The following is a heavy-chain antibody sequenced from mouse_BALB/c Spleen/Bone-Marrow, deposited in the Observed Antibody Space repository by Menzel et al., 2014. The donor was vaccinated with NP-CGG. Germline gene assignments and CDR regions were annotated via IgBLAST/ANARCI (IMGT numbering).Heavy chain of an antibody. J-gene: IGHJ2*01. CDR1: GFTFSSFG. Sequence: EVKVVESGGGLVQPGGSRKLSCAASGFTFSSFGMHWVRQAPEKRLEWVAYISSGSSTIYYADTVKGRFTISRDNPKNTLFLQMTSLRSEDTAMYYCARDVPLYDVGYFDYWGQGTTLTVSS. D-gene: IGHD2-14*01. CDR3: ARDVPLYDVGYFDY. V-gene: IGHV5-17*02. CDR2: ISSGSSTI.